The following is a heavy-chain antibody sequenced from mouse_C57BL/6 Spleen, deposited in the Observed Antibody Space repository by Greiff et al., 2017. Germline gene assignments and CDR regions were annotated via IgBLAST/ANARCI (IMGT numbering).Heavy chain of an antibody. J-gene: IGHJ4*01. Sequence: QVQLQQSGAELARPGASVKMSCKASGYTFTSYSMDWVKQRPGQGLEWIGNINPSDSETKYNQKFKDKATLTADKSSSTAYMQLSSLTSEDSAVYYCARLGTGAPGRDYWGQGTSVTVSS. D-gene: IGHD4-1*01. CDR3: ARLGTGAPGRDY. V-gene: IGHV1-4*01. CDR1: GYTFTSYS. CDR2: INPSDSET.